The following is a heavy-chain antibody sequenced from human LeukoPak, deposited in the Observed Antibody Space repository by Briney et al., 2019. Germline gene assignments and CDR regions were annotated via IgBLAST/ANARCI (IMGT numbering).Heavy chain of an antibody. Sequence: GRSLRLSCAASGFTFSSYGMHWVRQAPGKGLEWVAVIWYDGSNKYYADSVKGRFTISRDNSKNTLYLQMNSLRAEDTAVYYCARDPLTMVRGVIITETRRGYYFDYWGQGTLVTVSS. CDR1: GFTFSSYG. CDR2: IWYDGSNK. V-gene: IGHV3-33*01. CDR3: ARDPLTMVRGVIITETRRGYYFDY. J-gene: IGHJ4*02. D-gene: IGHD3-10*01.